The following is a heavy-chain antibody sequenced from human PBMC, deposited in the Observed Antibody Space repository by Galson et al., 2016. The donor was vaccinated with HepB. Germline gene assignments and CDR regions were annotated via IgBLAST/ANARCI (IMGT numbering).Heavy chain of an antibody. V-gene: IGHV5-51*01. J-gene: IGHJ5*02. CDR2: IYPRDSDI. D-gene: IGHD3-10*01. CDR3: SIPPTVIPAAGWFDP. CDR1: GHIFTSQW. Sequence: QSGAEVKKAGESLKISCKGPGHIFTSQWIGWVRQMPGKGLECIGIIYPRDSDIRYSPSFQGHVTISADKSISTAYLQWSRLKASDSAMYYCSIPPTVIPAAGWFDPWGQGTLVTVSS.